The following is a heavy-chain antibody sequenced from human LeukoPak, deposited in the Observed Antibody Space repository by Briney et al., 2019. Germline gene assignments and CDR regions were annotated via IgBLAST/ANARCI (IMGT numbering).Heavy chain of an antibody. CDR1: GFTFSSYA. V-gene: IGHV3-23*01. CDR3: AREKTPGYYGMDV. CDR2: ISGSGGST. J-gene: IGHJ6*02. Sequence: GGSLRLSCAASGFTFSSYAMSWVRQAPGKGLEWVSAISGSGGSTYYADSVKGRFTISRDNAKNSLYLQMNSLRDEDTAVYYCAREKTPGYYGMDVWGQGTTVTVSS.